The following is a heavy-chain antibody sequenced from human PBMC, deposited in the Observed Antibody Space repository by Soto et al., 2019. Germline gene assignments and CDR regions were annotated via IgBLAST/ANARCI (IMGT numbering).Heavy chain of an antibody. CDR2: IYYSGST. V-gene: IGHV4-59*01. D-gene: IGHD2-2*01. CDR3: ARAFGSTMPSLF. CDR1: GGYISSYY. J-gene: IGHJ4*02. Sequence: PSETLSLTCTVSGGYISSYYCTCIRHPPGEGLEWIGYIYYSGSTNYNPSLKSRVTMSIDTSKNQFSLKLSSVTAADTAVYYCARAFGSTMPSLFWGQGTLVTVSS.